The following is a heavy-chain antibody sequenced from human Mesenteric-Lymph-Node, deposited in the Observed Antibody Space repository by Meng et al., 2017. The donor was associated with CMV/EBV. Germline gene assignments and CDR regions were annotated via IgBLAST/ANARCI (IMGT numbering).Heavy chain of an antibody. D-gene: IGHD2-2*01. J-gene: IGHJ5*02. CDR1: RYA. CDR3: ARGRVLGHCTSTSCPNNWFDP. V-gene: IGHV1-69*01. Sequence: RYAISWVRQAPGQGLEWMGGIIPIFGTPTYAQTFHGRVTITADESSSTAYMELSSLRSEDTAVYYCARGRVLGHCTSTSCPNNWFDPWGQGTLVTVSS. CDR2: IIPIFGTP.